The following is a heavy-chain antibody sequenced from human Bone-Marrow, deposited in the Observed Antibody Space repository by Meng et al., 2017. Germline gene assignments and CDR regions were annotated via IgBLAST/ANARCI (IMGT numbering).Heavy chain of an antibody. CDR1: GGSISSSSYY. D-gene: IGHD6-19*01. Sequence: SETLSLTCTVSGGSISSSSYYWGWIRQPPGKGLEWIGSIYYSGSTYYNPSLKSRVTISVDTSKNQFSLKLSSVTAADTAVYYCARGHIAVAGTEAFDIWGQGTMVTVSS. CDR3: ARGHIAVAGTEAFDI. CDR2: IYYSGST. J-gene: IGHJ3*02. V-gene: IGHV4-39*07.